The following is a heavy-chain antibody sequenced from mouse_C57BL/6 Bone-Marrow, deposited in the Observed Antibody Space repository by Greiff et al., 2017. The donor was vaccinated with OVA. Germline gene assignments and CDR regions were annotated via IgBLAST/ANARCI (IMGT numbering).Heavy chain of an antibody. CDR3: AWYFDV. Sequence: EVHLVESGGGLVQPGGSLSLSCAASGFTFTDYYMNWVRQPPGKALEWLGFIRNKANGYTTEYSASVKGRFTIYRDNSQSILYLQMNALRAEDSATYYCAWYFDVWGTGTTVTVSS. CDR1: GFTFTDYY. J-gene: IGHJ1*03. V-gene: IGHV7-3*01. CDR2: IRNKANGYTT.